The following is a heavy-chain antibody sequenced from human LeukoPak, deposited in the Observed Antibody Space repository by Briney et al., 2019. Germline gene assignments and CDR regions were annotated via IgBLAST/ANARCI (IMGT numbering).Heavy chain of an antibody. CDR1: GFIFTGYF. D-gene: IGHD3-3*01. CDR3: ATDRGWRTSGYYLYYFEY. Sequence: PGGSLRLSCAASGFIFTGYFMSWVRQAPGKGLEWVASIKHDGSEKYYVDSVRSRFTISRDNTKNLLYLQMSSLRAEDTAVYYCATDRGWRTSGYYLYYFEYWGQGTLVTFSS. J-gene: IGHJ4*02. CDR2: IKHDGSEK. V-gene: IGHV3-7*01.